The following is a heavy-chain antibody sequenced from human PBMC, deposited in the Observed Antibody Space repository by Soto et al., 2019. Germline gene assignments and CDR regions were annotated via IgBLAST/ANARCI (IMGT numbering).Heavy chain of an antibody. CDR3: ARGIAAAHGCRRTGWFDP. CDR1: GYTFTSYY. Sequence: QVQLVQSGAEVKKPGASVKVSCKASGYTFTSYYMHWVRQAPGQGLEWMGIINPSGGSTSYAQKFQGRVTMTRDTSTSTVYMELSSRRSEDTAVYYCARGIAAAHGCRRTGWFDPWGQGTLVTVSS. CDR2: INPSGGST. D-gene: IGHD6-13*01. V-gene: IGHV1-46*03. J-gene: IGHJ5*02.